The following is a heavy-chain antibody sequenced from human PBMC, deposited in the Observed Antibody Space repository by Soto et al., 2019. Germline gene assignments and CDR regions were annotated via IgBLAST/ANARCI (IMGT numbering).Heavy chain of an antibody. CDR3: TRDYDFWSGYYMPPERMDV. J-gene: IGHJ6*02. CDR1: GFTFGGYA. CDR2: IRSKAYGGTT. V-gene: IGHV3-49*04. D-gene: IGHD3-3*01. Sequence: GGSLRLSCTASGFTFGGYAMSWVRHAPGKGLEWVGFIRSKAYGGTTEYAASVKGRFTISRDDSKSIAYLQMNSLKTEDTAVYYCTRDYDFWSGYYMPPERMDVWGQGTTVTVSS.